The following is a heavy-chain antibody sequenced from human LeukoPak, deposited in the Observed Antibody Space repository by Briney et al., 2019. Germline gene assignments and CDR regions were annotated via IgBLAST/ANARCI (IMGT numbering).Heavy chain of an antibody. CDR3: ARDLVSWSGYYREHPFDY. V-gene: IGHV1-18*01. D-gene: IGHD3-3*01. CDR1: GYTFTTYG. J-gene: IGHJ4*02. CDR2: ITPYNGNT. Sequence: ASVKVSCKASGYTFTTYGINWVRQAPGQGLEWMGWITPYNGNTKYARKFQGRVPMTTDTSTSTAYMELRSLRSDDTAVYYCARDLVSWSGYYREHPFDYWGQGTLVTVSS.